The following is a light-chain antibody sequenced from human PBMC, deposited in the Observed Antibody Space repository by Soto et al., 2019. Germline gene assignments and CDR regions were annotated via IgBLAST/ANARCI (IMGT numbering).Light chain of an antibody. CDR1: QSISSY. CDR2: DTS. J-gene: IGKJ5*01. Sequence: DIQMTQSPSSLSASVGDRVTITCRASQSISSYLNWYQQKPGKAPKLLIYDTSSLQSVVPSRFSGSGAGTDFALTIISLQPEDFATYYCQQSYGIPLAFGQGTRLAIK. V-gene: IGKV1-39*01. CDR3: QQSYGIPLA.